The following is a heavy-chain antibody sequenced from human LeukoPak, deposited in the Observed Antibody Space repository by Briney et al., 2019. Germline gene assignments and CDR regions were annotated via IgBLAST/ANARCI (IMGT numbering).Heavy chain of an antibody. CDR2: ISSNSRTI. CDR1: GFTFNSHS. V-gene: IGHV3-48*04. D-gene: IGHD4-11*01. Sequence: GGSLRLSCAASGFTFNSHSMNWVRQAPGKGLEWVSYISSNSRTIHYADSVKGQFTISRDNAKNSLYLQMNTLRAEDTAVYYCARMPLEIVTNFLDSWGQGTLATVSS. J-gene: IGHJ4*02. CDR3: ARMPLEIVTNFLDS.